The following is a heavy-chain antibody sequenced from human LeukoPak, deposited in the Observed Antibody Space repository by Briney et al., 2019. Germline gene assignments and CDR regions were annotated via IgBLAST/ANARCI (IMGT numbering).Heavy chain of an antibody. D-gene: IGHD3-16*01. CDR2: ISSNGGST. V-gene: IGHV3-64*01. CDR1: GFTFSSYA. CDR3: ARGGGRYGSSFDY. Sequence: GGSLRLSCAASGFTFSSYAMHWVRQAPGKGLEYVSAISSNGGSTYYANSVKGRFTISRDNSKNTLYLQMGSLRAEDMAVYYRARGGGRYGSSFDYWGQGTLVTVSS. J-gene: IGHJ4*02.